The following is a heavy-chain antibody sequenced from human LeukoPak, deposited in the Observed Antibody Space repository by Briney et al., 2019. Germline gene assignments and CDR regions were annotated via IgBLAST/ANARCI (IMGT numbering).Heavy chain of an antibody. D-gene: IGHD2/OR15-2a*01. CDR1: GFSSSISA. CDR2: LSYDGSNE. J-gene: IGHJ4*02. CDR3: AGKLFYREYFVS. Sequence: RGSLRVSPAQSGFSSSISAMHSVCQAPGKGLEWVAVLSYDGSNEYYADSVKGRFTISRDNSKNTLYLQMNSLRVEDTAVYYCAGKLFYREYFVSSGQETLVPVSS. V-gene: IGHV3-30*14.